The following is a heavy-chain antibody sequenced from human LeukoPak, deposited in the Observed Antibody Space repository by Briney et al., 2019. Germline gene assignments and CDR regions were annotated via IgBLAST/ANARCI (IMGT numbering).Heavy chain of an antibody. J-gene: IGHJ6*04. D-gene: IGHD3-10*02. Sequence: GGSLRLSCAASGFTFSSYEMNWVRQAPGNPLEWVSYISSSGSTIYYADSVKGRFTISRDNAKNSLYLQMNSLRAEDTAVYYCAELGITMIGGVWGKGTTVTISS. V-gene: IGHV3-48*03. CDR2: ISSSGSTI. CDR3: AELGITMIGGV. CDR1: GFTFSSYE.